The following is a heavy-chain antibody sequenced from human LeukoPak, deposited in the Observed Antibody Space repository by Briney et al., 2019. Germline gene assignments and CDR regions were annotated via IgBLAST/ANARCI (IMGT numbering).Heavy chain of an antibody. CDR3: ARDASGTSDY. Sequence: GGALRLSCAAPGFTFSSYSMNWVRQAAGEGLEWVSYISSSSNTIYYADSVKGRFTISRDNAKNSLFLQMNSLRDEDTSVYYCARDASGTSDYWGQGTLVTVSS. J-gene: IGHJ4*02. CDR2: ISSSSNTI. CDR1: GFTFSSYS. V-gene: IGHV3-48*02. D-gene: IGHD3-10*01.